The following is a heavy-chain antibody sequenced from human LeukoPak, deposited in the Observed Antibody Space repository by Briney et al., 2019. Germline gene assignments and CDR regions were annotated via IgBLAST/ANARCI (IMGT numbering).Heavy chain of an antibody. Sequence: PGGSLRLSCAASGFTFSNYAMHWVRQAPGKGLEYVSAISSNGGSTYYANSVKGRFTISRDNSKNTLYLQMGSLRAEDMAVYYCARQGVPAPYYYYMDVWGKGTTVTVSS. CDR3: ARQGVPAPYYYYMDV. V-gene: IGHV3-64*01. CDR1: GFTFSNYA. J-gene: IGHJ6*03. D-gene: IGHD3-16*01. CDR2: ISSNGGST.